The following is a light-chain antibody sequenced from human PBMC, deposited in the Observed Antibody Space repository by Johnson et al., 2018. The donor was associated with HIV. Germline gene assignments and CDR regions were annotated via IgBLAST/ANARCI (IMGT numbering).Light chain of an antibody. J-gene: IGLJ1*01. V-gene: IGLV1-51*01. CDR3: GTWDTSLSVYV. Sequence: QSVLTQPASVSAASGQKVNISCSGSNSNIGSYYVSWYQHLPGTAPKLLIYDNNKRPSGIHDRFSGSKSDTSATLGITGLQTGDEAEYYCGTWDTSLSVYVFGTGTKVTVL. CDR2: DNN. CDR1: NSNIGSYY.